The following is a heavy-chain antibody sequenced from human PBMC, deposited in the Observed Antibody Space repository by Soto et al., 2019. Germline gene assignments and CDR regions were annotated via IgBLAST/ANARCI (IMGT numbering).Heavy chain of an antibody. J-gene: IGHJ4*02. CDR2: ISGYNGNA. Sequence: QVQLVQSGAEVRKPGASVKVSCKASGYTFSSHGIMWVRQAPGQGLEWMGWISGYNGNAKYAQRFQGRVTMTTDTSTSTVYMDLRSLGSDDSAMYYCAREGSYGWYACGGQEPLVTVSS. V-gene: IGHV1-18*01. CDR1: GYTFSSHG. CDR3: AREGSYGWYAC. D-gene: IGHD6-19*01.